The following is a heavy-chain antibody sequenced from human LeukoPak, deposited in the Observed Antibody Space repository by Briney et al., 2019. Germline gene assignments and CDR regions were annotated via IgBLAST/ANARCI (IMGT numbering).Heavy chain of an antibody. CDR1: GGSFSGYY. V-gene: IGHV4-34*01. CDR3: ASMGNRYCSSTSCYMT. J-gene: IGHJ5*02. CDR2: INHSGST. Sequence: SETLSLTCAVYGGSFSGYYWSWIRQPPGKGLGWIGEINHSGSTNYNPSLKSRVTISVDTSKNQFSLKLSSVTAADTAVYYCASMGNRYCSSTSCYMTWGQGTLVTVSS. D-gene: IGHD2-2*02.